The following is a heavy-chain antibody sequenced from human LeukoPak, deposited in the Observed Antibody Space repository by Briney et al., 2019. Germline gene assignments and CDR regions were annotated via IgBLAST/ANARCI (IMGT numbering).Heavy chain of an antibody. J-gene: IGHJ4*02. CDR3: ARRGGSYYYFDY. CDR1: GYTFTGYY. V-gene: IGHV1-2*06. Sequence: ASVKVSCKASGYTFTGYYMNWVRQAPGQGLEWMGRINPNSGGTNYAQKFQGRVTITGHTSITTAYMELSRLRSDDTAVYYCARRGGSYYYFDYWGQGTLVTVSS. CDR2: INPNSGGT. D-gene: IGHD1-26*01.